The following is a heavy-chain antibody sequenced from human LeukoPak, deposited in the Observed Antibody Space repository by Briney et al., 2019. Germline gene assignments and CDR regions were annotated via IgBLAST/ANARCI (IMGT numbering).Heavy chain of an antibody. V-gene: IGHV1-18*01. CDR2: ISAYNGNT. J-gene: IGHJ4*02. CDR3: AAGRFDTEAGY. Sequence: ASVKDSCKASGYTFISYGISWVRPAPGQGGEWMGWISAYNGNTNYAQKLQGRVTMTTDTSTSTAYMELSSLRSEDTAVYYCAAGRFDTEAGYWGQGILVTVSS. CDR1: GYTFISYG. D-gene: IGHD3-9*01.